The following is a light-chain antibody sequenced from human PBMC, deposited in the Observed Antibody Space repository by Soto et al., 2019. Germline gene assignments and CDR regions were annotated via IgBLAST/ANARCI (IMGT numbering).Light chain of an antibody. CDR2: DVS. V-gene: IGLV2-11*01. Sequence: QSALTQPRSVSGSPGQSVTISCTGTSSDVGVYNYVDWYQQHPGKDSKLMIYDVSKRRSGVPDRFSGSKSGNTASLNISGLQAEDEADYHCCSSAGISTYVLGTGTKGTV. CDR3: CSSAGISTYV. J-gene: IGLJ1*01. CDR1: SSDVGVYNY.